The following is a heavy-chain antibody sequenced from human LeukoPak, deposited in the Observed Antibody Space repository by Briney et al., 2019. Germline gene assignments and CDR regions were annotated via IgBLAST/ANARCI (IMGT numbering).Heavy chain of an antibody. D-gene: IGHD3-22*01. CDR2: ISYDGSNK. CDR1: GFTFSSYA. CDR3: ARDPPRHYYDSSGYYSGTLDY. V-gene: IGHV3-30-3*01. Sequence: GGSLRLSCAASGFTFSSYAMHWVRQAPGKGLEWVAVISYDGSNKYYADSVKGRFTISRDNSKNTLYLQMNSLRAEDTAVYYCARDPPRHYYDSSGYYSGTLDYWGQGTLVTVSS. J-gene: IGHJ4*02.